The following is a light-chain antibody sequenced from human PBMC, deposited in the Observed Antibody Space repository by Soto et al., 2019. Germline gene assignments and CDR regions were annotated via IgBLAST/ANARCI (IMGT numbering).Light chain of an antibody. CDR1: QSVSSSY. CDR2: GAS. J-gene: IGKJ1*01. CDR3: QQYDSSPKT. V-gene: IGKV3-20*01. Sequence: EIVCAQSPVTLSXSPGERSXLXSXXSQSVSSSYLAWYQQKPGQAPRLLIYGASSRATGIPDRFSGTGSGTDFTLTISRLEPEDFAVYYCQQYDSSPKTFGQGTKVDIK.